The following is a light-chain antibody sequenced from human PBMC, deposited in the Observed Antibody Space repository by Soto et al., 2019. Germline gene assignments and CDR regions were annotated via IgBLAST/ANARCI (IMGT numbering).Light chain of an antibody. CDR2: ANY. CDR1: SSNIGRYT. V-gene: IGLV1-44*01. Sequence: QSVLTQSPSAPGTPGQRVTISCSGSSSNIGRYTVSWYQQFPGSAPRLLIYANYQRPSGVPDRFSGSKSVTSASLVISGLQSEDEADYFCAAWDDSLNGPVFGGGTKLTVL. J-gene: IGLJ2*01. CDR3: AAWDDSLNGPV.